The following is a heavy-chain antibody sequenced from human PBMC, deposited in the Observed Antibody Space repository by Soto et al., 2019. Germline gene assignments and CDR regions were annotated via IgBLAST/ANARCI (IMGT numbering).Heavy chain of an antibody. CDR2: IHYSGNT. Sequence: SQALSLTCKVSGDSLRSYFWTCIRQSPGKGLQWIGYIHYSGNTNYNPSLKSRVTMSLDTSKSQFSLRLTSLTAADTAVYYCARMNQLAPKRNAFDIWGQGTPVTVSS. CDR3: ARMNQLAPKRNAFDI. D-gene: IGHD1-1*01. J-gene: IGHJ3*02. CDR1: GDSLRSYF. V-gene: IGHV4-59*01.